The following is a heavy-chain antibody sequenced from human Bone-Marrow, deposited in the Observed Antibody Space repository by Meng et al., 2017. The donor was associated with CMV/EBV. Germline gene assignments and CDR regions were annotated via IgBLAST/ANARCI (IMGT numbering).Heavy chain of an antibody. J-gene: IGHJ4*02. V-gene: IGHV4-61*01. CDR3: ARDGYYDFWSGYLRY. CDR1: GGSVSSGSYY. CDR2: IYYSGST. Sequence: SETLSLTCTVSGGSVSSGSYYWSWIRQPPGKGLEWIGYIYYSGSTNYNPFLKSRVTISVDTSKNQFSLKLSSVTAADTALYYCARDGYYDFWSGYLRYWGQGTLVTVSS. D-gene: IGHD3-3*01.